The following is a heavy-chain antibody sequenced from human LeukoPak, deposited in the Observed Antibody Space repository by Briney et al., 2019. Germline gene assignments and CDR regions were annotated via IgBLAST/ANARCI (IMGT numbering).Heavy chain of an antibody. V-gene: IGHV4-30-2*01. CDR2: IYHSGST. Sequence: SETLSLTCAVSGGSISSGGYSWSWIRQPPGKGLEWIGYIYHSGSTYYNPSLKSRVTISVDRSKNQFSLKLSSVTAAGTAVYYCARTKLYCGGDCYCYFDYWGQGTLVTVSS. D-gene: IGHD2-21*02. CDR3: ARTKLYCGGDCYCYFDY. J-gene: IGHJ4*02. CDR1: GGSISSGGYS.